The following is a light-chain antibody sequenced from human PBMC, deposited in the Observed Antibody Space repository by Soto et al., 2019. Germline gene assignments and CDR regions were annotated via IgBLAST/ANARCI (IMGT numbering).Light chain of an antibody. V-gene: IGKV3-11*01. J-gene: IGKJ4*01. CDR1: QSVGSY. CDR3: QQRSDWPST. CDR2: DAS. Sequence: EIVLTQSPVTLSLSPGERAFLSCRASQSVGSYFAWYQQKPGQAPRLLIYDASRRATGIPARFSGSGSGTDFTLTISSLEPEDFAVYYCQQRSDWPSTFGGGTRVEIK.